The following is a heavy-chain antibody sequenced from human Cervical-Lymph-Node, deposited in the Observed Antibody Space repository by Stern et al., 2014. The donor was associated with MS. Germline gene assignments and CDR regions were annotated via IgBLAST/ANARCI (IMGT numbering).Heavy chain of an antibody. J-gene: IGHJ3*02. CDR3: ARRGIAVGDAFDI. CDR1: GYRFSSYW. D-gene: IGHD6-19*01. V-gene: IGHV5-51*03. CDR2: IYPGDSDT. Sequence: VQLVQSGAEVKKPGESLKISCKGSGYRFSSYWIGWVRQMPGKGLEWMGIIYPGDSDTRYSPSFQGQVTISADKSISTAYLQWSSLKASDTAMYYCARRGIAVGDAFDIWAKGQWSPSLQ.